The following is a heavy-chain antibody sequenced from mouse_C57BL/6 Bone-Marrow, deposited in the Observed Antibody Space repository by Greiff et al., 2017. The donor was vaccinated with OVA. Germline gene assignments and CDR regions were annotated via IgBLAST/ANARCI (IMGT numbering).Heavy chain of an antibody. CDR1: GYTFTDYY. V-gene: IGHV1-26*01. Sequence: VQLQQSGPELVKPGASVKISCKASGYTFTDYYMNWVKQSHGQSLEWIGDINPNNGGTSYNQKFKGKATLTVDKSSSTAYMELRSLTSEDSAAYDCARCNYAGNSDCYFDYWGTGTMVTVSA. D-gene: IGHD2-1*01. CDR2: INPNNGGT. J-gene: IGHJ1*03. CDR3: ARCNYAGNSDCYFDY.